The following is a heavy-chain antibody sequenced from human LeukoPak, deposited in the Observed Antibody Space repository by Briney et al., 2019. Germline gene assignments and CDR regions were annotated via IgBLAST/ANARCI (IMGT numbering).Heavy chain of an antibody. D-gene: IGHD6-13*01. CDR2: FDPEDGET. Sequence: ASVKVSCKVSGYTLTVLSMHWVRQAPGKGLEWMGGFDPEDGETIYAQKFQGRVTMTEDTSTDTAYMELSSLRSEDTAVYYCATDLLIAAAGALGYWGQGTLVTVSS. CDR1: GYTLTVLS. J-gene: IGHJ4*02. CDR3: ATDLLIAAAGALGY. V-gene: IGHV1-24*01.